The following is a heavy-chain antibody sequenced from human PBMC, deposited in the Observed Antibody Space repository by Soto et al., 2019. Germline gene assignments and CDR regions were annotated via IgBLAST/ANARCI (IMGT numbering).Heavy chain of an antibody. D-gene: IGHD6-19*01. V-gene: IGHV3-30*03. J-gene: IGHJ4*02. CDR2: ISYDGSNK. CDR1: GFTFSSYG. CDR3: ATEIGSGWYDLDY. Sequence: QVQLVESGGGVVQPGRSLRLSCAASGFTFSSYGMHWVRQAPGKGLEWVAVISYDGSNKYYADSVKGRFTISRDNSKNTLYLQMNSLRAEDTAVYYCATEIGSGWYDLDYWGQGTLVTVSS.